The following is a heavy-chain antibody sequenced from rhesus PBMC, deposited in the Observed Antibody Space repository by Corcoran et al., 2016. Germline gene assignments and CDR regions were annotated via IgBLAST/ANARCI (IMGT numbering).Heavy chain of an antibody. CDR3: ARGGGGSNWYLDV. J-gene: IGHJ2*01. D-gene: IGHD1-44*01. CDR2: VDCRGNT. V-gene: IGHV4-160*01. CDR1: GGSLRGYW. Sequence: QLQLQESGPGLVKPSETLSLTCAVSGGSLRGYWWSWLRQPPAKGLECIGRVDCRGNTDQNPSLKSRVTVSRDTSKNHFSLKLTSVTAADTAVYYCARGGGGSNWYLDVWGPGTPITISS.